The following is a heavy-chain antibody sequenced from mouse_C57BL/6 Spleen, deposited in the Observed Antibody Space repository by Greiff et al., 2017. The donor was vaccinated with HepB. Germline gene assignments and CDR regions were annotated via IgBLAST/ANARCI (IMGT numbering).Heavy chain of an antibody. J-gene: IGHJ4*01. Sequence: EVKLVESGGDLVKPGGSLKLSCAASGFTFSSYGMSWVRQTPDKRLEWVATISSGGSYTYYPDSVKGRFTISRDNAKNTLYLQMSSLKSEDTAMYYCARQGYYLYAMDYWGQGTSVTVSS. CDR2: ISSGGSYT. D-gene: IGHD3-1*01. CDR3: ARQGYYLYAMDY. CDR1: GFTFSSYG. V-gene: IGHV5-6*01.